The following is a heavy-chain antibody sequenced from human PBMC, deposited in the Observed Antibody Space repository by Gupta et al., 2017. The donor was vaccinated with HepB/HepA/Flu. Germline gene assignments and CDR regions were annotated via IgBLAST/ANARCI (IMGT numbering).Heavy chain of an antibody. CDR3: VRGYCSGGTCFTFDY. J-gene: IGHJ4*02. Sequence: EVQLVESGGGLVQHGGSLRLSCAASGFTSRGSCLHWVAEAPGKGLVWVSRSNSDGSTTTYADSVKGRFTISRDNAKNTLYLQMDSLRADDTAVYYCVRGYCSGGTCFTFDYRGQGTLVTVSS. CDR2: SNSDGSTT. CDR1: GFTSRGSC. D-gene: IGHD2-15*01. V-gene: IGHV3-74*01.